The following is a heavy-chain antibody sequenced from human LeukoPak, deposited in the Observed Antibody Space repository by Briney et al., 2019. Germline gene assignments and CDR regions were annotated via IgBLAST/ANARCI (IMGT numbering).Heavy chain of an antibody. Sequence: GEAVKISGNGSGYSFTTYSLGWVRPMPRKGLEWMGIIYPGGSDTCSSASFQGHVTISADKSITTAYLQCSSLKASDTALYYCAGNHFPRAAVPLFGLDYGMDVWGQGTTVTVSS. V-gene: IGHV5-51*01. CDR1: GYSFTTYS. CDR2: IYPGGSDT. J-gene: IGHJ6*02. D-gene: IGHD2-15*01. CDR3: AGNHFPRAAVPLFGLDYGMDV.